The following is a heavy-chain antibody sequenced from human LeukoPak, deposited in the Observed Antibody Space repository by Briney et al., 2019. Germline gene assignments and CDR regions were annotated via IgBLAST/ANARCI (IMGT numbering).Heavy chain of an antibody. J-gene: IGHJ3*02. CDR2: IYTSGST. CDR3: ARVRDSSGYYVDAFDI. D-gene: IGHD3-22*01. Sequence: SETLSLTCTVSGGSISSGSYYWRWIRQPAGKGLEWIGRIYTSGSTNYNPSLKSRVTISVDTSKNQFSLKLSSATTADTAVYYCARVRDSSGYYVDAFDIWGQGTMVTVSS. CDR1: GGSISSGSYY. V-gene: IGHV4-61*02.